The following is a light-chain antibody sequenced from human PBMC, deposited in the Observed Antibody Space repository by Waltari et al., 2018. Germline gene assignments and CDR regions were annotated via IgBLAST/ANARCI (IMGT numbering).Light chain of an antibody. CDR2: NAS. V-gene: IGKV1-39*01. Sequence: DIQLTQSPSSLSASVGDRVTITCRSSQSITSYLNWYQQKPGKAPHLLIYNASKLQSGVQSRFSGRGSGTDFTLTISSLQPEDFATYYCQQSFRTPWTFGLGTKVEIK. J-gene: IGKJ1*01. CDR1: QSITSY. CDR3: QQSFRTPWT.